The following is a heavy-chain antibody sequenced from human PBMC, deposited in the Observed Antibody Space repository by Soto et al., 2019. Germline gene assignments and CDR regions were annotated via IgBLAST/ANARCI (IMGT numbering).Heavy chain of an antibody. CDR2: IYYSGST. CDR3: GRDSPDDSDILPGQYSGRALDI. V-gene: IGHV4-59*01. Sequence: SETLSLTCTVSGGSISSYYCSWLRQHPGKGLEWIGYIYYSGSTNYNPSLKSRVTISVDTSKNQFSLKLSSVTAADTAVYYCGRDSPDDSDILPGQYSGRALDIWGQGTMVTVSS. CDR1: GGSISSYY. J-gene: IGHJ3*02. D-gene: IGHD3-9*01.